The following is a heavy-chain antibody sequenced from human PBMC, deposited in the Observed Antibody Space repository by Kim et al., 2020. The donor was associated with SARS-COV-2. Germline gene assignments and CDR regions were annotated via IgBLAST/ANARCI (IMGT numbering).Heavy chain of an antibody. J-gene: IGHJ4*02. V-gene: IGHV1-69*13. D-gene: IGHD3-10*01. CDR3: ATPAQYYYGSGSYSWAY. Sequence: SVKVSCKASGGTFSSYAISWVRQAPGQGLEWMGGIIPIFGTANYAQKFQGRVTITADESTSTAYMELSSLRSEDTAVYYCATPAQYYYGSGSYSWAYWGQGTLVTVSS. CDR2: IIPIFGTA. CDR1: GGTFSSYA.